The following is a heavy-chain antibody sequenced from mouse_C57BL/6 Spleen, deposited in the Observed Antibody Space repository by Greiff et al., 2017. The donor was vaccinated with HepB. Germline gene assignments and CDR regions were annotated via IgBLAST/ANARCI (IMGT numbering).Heavy chain of an antibody. CDR3: ARYYGSSPYAMDY. CDR1: GFNIKNTY. CDR2: IDPANGNT. Sequence: EVQLKESVAELVRPGASVKLSCTASGFNIKNTYMHWVKQRPEQGLEWIGRIDPANGNTKYAPKFQGKATITADTSSNTAYLQLSSLTSEDTAIYYCARYYGSSPYAMDYWGQGTSVTVSS. V-gene: IGHV14-3*01. J-gene: IGHJ4*01. D-gene: IGHD1-1*01.